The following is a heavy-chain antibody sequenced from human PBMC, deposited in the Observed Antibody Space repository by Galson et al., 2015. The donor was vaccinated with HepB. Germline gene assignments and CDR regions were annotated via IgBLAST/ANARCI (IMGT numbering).Heavy chain of an antibody. J-gene: IGHJ4*02. V-gene: IGHV1-3*01. D-gene: IGHD5-12*01. Sequence: SVKVSCKASGYTFTSYAMHWVRQAPGQRLEWMGWINAGNGNTKYSQKFQGRVTITRDTSASTAYMELSSLRSEDTAVHYCARDRYSGYDGDYYFDYWGQGTLVTVSS. CDR3: ARDRYSGYDGDYYFDY. CDR1: GYTFTSYA. CDR2: INAGNGNT.